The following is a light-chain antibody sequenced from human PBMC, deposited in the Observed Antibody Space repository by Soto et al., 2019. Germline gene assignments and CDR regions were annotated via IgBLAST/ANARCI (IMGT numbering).Light chain of an antibody. CDR3: QVWDKSSDHAV. J-gene: IGLJ7*01. CDR2: YDS. V-gene: IGLV3-21*04. CDR1: NIGSKS. Sequence: SYELTQPPSVSVAPGKTARITCEGNNIGSKSVHWYQQKPGQAPVVVMYYDSDRPSGIPERFSGAKSGNTATLTISRAEAGDEADYYCQVWDKSSDHAVFGGGTQLTVL.